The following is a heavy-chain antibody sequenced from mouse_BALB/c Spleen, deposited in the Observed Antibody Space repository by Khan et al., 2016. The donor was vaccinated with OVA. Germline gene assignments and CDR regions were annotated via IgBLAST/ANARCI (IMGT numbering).Heavy chain of an antibody. CDR2: ISPGSGDT. V-gene: IGHV1-77*01. CDR1: GYTFTDYY. J-gene: IGHJ3*01. Sequence: QVQLQQPGAELARPGASVKLSCKASGYTFTDYYINWVKQRTGQGLEWIGEISPGSGDTYYNEKFKGKATLTADKSSSTAYMQLSSLTSEAAAVYFCARRIYFGDTFAYWGQGTLVTVSA. D-gene: IGHD1-2*01. CDR3: ARRIYFGDTFAY.